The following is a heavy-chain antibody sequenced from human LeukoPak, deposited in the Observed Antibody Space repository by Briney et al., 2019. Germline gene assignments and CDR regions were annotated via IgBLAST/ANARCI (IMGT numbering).Heavy chain of an antibody. V-gene: IGHV3-30*02. CDR1: GFTFSSYG. CDR3: AKDAGGQWLVVDY. D-gene: IGHD6-19*01. CDR2: IRYDGSNK. J-gene: IGHJ4*02. Sequence: PGGSPRLSCAASGFTFSSYGMHWVRQAPGKGLEWVAFIRYDGSNKYYADSVKGRFTISRDNSKNTLYLQMNSLRAEDTAVYYCAKDAGGQWLVVDYWGQGTLVTVSS.